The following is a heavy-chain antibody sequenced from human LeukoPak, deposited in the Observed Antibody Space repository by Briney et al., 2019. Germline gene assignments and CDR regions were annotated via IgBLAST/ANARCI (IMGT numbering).Heavy chain of an antibody. J-gene: IGHJ4*02. CDR2: ITDSGGNT. V-gene: IGHV3-23*01. CDR1: GFTFSNYA. Sequence: GGSLRLSCAASGFTFSNYAMSLVRQVPGKGLEWVSAITDSGGNTYYADSVKGRFTISRDNSKNTLYLQMDSLRAEDTALYYCAKGPSTWDCWGQGTLVTVSS. CDR3: AKGPSTWDC.